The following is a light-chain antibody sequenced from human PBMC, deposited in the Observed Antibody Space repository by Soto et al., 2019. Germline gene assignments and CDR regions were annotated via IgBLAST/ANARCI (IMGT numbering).Light chain of an antibody. CDR2: DAS. J-gene: IGKJ3*01. CDR3: QQRGDWPVT. Sequence: EIVLTQSPATLSLSPGERATLSCRASQSVRTSLAWYQQKPDQAPRLLIYDASNRATGIPARFSGSGSGTDFTLTISRLEPEDFAVYYCQQRGDWPVTFGPGTKVDSK. CDR1: QSVRTS. V-gene: IGKV3-11*01.